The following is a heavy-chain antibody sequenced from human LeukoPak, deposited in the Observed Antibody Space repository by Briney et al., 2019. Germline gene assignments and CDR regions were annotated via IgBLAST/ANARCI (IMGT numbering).Heavy chain of an antibody. D-gene: IGHD6-13*01. CDR1: GGSIASDY. J-gene: IGHJ4*02. CDR3: VKGRIWAAGIFDY. V-gene: IGHV4-59*01. CDR2: TYNSGST. Sequence: SESLSLTCTVSGGSIASDYRRWIRQAPGKGLEWIGYTYNSGSTSYNPSIKGRVTISVDTSNNQFSLRLSSVTAADTALDRCVKGRIWAAGIFDYWGQGTRVTVSS.